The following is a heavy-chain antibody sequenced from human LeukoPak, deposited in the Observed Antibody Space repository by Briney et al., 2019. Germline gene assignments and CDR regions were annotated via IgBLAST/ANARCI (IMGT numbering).Heavy chain of an antibody. J-gene: IGHJ6*02. CDR2: IYHSGST. CDR3: ARVWYSSSWYDYYYYYGMDV. CDR1: GGSISSSNW. D-gene: IGHD6-13*01. Sequence: PSETLSLTCAVSGGSISSSNWWSWVRQPPGKGLEWIGEIYHSGSTNYNPSLKSRVTISVDKSKNQFSLKLSSVTAADTAVYYCARVWYSSSWYDYYYYYGMDVWGQGTTVTVSS. V-gene: IGHV4-4*02.